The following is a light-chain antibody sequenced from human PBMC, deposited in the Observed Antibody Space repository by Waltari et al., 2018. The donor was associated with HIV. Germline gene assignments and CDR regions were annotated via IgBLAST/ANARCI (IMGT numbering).Light chain of an antibody. J-gene: IGLJ3*02. Sequence: SKLTQDPAVSVALGQPVRITCQGDSLRSDFASWYQQQPGQAPKLLVYGKNYRPLGIPDRFIVSNSRDTSSLTITGARAEDEAAYYCDSRDSGSDQWVFGGGTTLTVL. CDR2: GKN. CDR1: SLRSDF. CDR3: DSRDSGSDQWV. V-gene: IGLV3-19*01.